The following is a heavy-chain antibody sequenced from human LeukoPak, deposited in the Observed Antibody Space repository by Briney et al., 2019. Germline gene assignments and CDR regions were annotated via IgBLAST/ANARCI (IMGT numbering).Heavy chain of an antibody. D-gene: IGHD6-19*01. V-gene: IGHV3-23*01. CDR3: ARSRSGSVAGTSDY. CDR2: VSTDGDT. J-gene: IGHJ4*02. Sequence: GGSLRLSCAASGFNFMRYAMSWVRQAPGKGLEWVSSVSTDGDTYYTDSVKGRFTISRDGSTNTLFLQMTSLRAGDTALYYCARSRSGSVAGTSDYWGQGTLVIVSS. CDR1: GFNFMRYA.